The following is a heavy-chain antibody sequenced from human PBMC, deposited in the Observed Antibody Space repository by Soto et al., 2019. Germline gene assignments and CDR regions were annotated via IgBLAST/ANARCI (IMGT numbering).Heavy chain of an antibody. V-gene: IGHV3-48*01. CDR3: AREGWLRGLCDY. Sequence: EVQLVESGGGLVQPGGSLRLSCAASGFTFSSYSMNWVRQAPGKGLEWVSYISSSSSTIYYADSVKGRFTISRDNAKNSMYLQMNSRRSEGPAVYYCAREGWLRGLCDYWGQGTLVTVSS. J-gene: IGHJ4*02. D-gene: IGHD5-12*01. CDR1: GFTFSSYS. CDR2: ISSSSSTI.